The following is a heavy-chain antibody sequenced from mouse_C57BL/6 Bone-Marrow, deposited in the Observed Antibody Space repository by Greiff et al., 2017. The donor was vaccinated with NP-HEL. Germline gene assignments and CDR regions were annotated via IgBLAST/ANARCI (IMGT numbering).Heavy chain of an antibody. CDR3: ATMMVTPLYYAMDY. D-gene: IGHD2-3*01. J-gene: IGHJ4*01. CDR1: GFNITDYY. Sequence: VQLQQSGAELVKPGASVKLSCTASGFNITDYYMHWVKQRTEQGLEWIGRIDPEDGETKYAPKFQGKATITADTSSNTAYLQLSSLTSEDTAVYYCATMMVTPLYYAMDYWGQGTSVTVSS. V-gene: IGHV14-2*01. CDR2: IDPEDGET.